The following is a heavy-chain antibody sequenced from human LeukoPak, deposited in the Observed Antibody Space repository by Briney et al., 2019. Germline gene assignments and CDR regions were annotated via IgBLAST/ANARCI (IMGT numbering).Heavy chain of an antibody. Sequence: ASVTVSCRASGYTFTGYYIHWVRQAPGQALEWMGWLIPTSGGTNYAQKFQGRVTMTRDTSTSTAYMELSNLRSDDTAMYYCARVEGVAVAGVNYYGMDVWGQGTPVTVSS. D-gene: IGHD6-19*01. J-gene: IGHJ6*02. V-gene: IGHV1-2*02. CDR1: GYTFTGYY. CDR2: LIPTSGGT. CDR3: ARVEGVAVAGVNYYGMDV.